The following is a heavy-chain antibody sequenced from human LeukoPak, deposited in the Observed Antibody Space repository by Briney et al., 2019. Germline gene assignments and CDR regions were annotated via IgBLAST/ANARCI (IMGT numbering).Heavy chain of an antibody. V-gene: IGHV1-69*05. CDR2: IIPIFGTA. CDR3: ARGLVPAAIGPSADYYYYYYMDV. J-gene: IGHJ6*03. D-gene: IGHD2-2*01. Sequence: SVKVSFKASGGTFSSYAISWVRQAPGQGLEWMGGIIPIFGTANYAQKVQGRVTITTDESTSTAYMELSSLRSEDTAVYYCARGLVPAAIGPSADYYYYYYMDVWGKGTTVTVSS. CDR1: GGTFSSYA.